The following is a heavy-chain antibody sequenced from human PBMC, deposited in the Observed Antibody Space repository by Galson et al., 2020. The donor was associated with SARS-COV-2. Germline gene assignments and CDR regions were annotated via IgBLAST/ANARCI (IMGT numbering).Heavy chain of an antibody. D-gene: IGHD6-13*01. CDR2: INQDGSEK. J-gene: IGHJ4*02. CDR1: GFSFSSSW. V-gene: IGHV3-7*01. CDR3: ARVSLAAAAGDY. Sequence: GESLKISCAASGFSFSSSWMSWVRQAPGKGLEWVANINQDGSEKYYVDSVRGRFTISRDNAKNSLYLQMNSLRAEDTAVYYCARVSLAAAAGDYWGQGTLVTVSS.